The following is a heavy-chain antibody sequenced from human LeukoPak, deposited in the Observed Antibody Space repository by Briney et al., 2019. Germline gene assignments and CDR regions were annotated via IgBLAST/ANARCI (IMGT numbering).Heavy chain of an antibody. Sequence: GGSLRLSCAASGFTFSGYAMSWVRQAPGKGLEWVSSISSSSSYIYYADSVKGRFTISRDNAKNSLYLQMNSLRAEDTAVYYCARDLGAPFYYQLRCDYWGQGTLVTVSS. J-gene: IGHJ4*02. V-gene: IGHV3-21*01. CDR3: ARDLGAPFYYQLRCDY. D-gene: IGHD2-2*01. CDR2: ISSSSSYI. CDR1: GFTFSGYA.